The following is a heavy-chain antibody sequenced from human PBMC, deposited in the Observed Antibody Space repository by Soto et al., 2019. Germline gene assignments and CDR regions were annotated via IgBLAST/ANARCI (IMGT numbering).Heavy chain of an antibody. Sequence: GESLKISCKGSGYSFTSYWISWVRQMPGKGLEWMGRIDPSDSYTTYSPSFKGHVTILADKSISTAYLPWSSLKASDNVMYYCARDRSTYYYDGMDVWGQGTTVTVSS. J-gene: IGHJ6*02. D-gene: IGHD1-26*01. V-gene: IGHV5-10-1*01. CDR2: IDPSDSYT. CDR1: GYSFTSYW. CDR3: ARDRSTYYYDGMDV.